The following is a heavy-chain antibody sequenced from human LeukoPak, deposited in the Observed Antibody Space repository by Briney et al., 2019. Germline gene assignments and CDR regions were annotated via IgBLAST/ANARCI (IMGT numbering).Heavy chain of an antibody. CDR2: ITPGGGT. D-gene: IGHD3-10*02. CDR1: EFTFSSYV. V-gene: IGHV3-23*01. J-gene: IGHJ5*02. CDR3: AKDLVRWFDP. Sequence: PGGSLRLSCAASEFTFSSYVMAWVRQAPGKGLEWVSTITPGGGTYYAASVKGRFTISRDNSKNTLYLQMNSLTAEDTAIYYCAKDLVRWFDPWGQGTLVTVSS.